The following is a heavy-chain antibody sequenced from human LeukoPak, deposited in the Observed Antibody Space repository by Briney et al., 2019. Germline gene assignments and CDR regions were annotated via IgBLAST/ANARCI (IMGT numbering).Heavy chain of an antibody. CDR3: ARGYDSGSYYQF. Sequence: PSETLSLTCAVYGGSFSGYYWSWIRQPPGKGLEWIGEINRGGSTSYVPSLKSRVTVSLDTSKKQFSLKLTSVTAADTGVYYCARGYDSGSYYQFWGRGTLVTVSS. V-gene: IGHV4-34*01. J-gene: IGHJ1*01. CDR2: INRGGST. D-gene: IGHD3-10*01. CDR1: GGSFSGYY.